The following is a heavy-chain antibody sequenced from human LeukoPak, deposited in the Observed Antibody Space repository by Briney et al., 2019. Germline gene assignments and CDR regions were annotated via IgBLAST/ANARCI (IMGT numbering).Heavy chain of an antibody. CDR3: ARDRCTNGVCYYDY. V-gene: IGHV3-33*01. J-gene: IGHJ4*02. CDR1: GFTFSSYG. CDR2: IWYDGSIK. D-gene: IGHD2-8*01. Sequence: GRSLRLSCAASGFTFSSYGMHWVRQAPGKGLGWVAVIWYDGSIKYYGDSVKGRFTTSRDNPKNTLYLQMNSLRAEDTAVYYCARDRCTNGVCYYDYWGQGTLVTVSS.